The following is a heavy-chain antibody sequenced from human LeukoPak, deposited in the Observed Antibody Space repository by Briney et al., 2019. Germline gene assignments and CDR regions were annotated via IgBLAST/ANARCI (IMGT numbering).Heavy chain of an antibody. CDR2: IYFSGTP. D-gene: IGHD6-13*01. Sequence: SETLSLTCTVSRGSIRPADYYWAWARQPPGGGLNWLGSIYFSGTPYFNPSLKSRVAVSIDTSKNQFSLKVTSVNASDTAVYFCARTSSWYAGAWFDSWGQGTLVTVSS. J-gene: IGHJ5*01. V-gene: IGHV4-39*01. CDR1: RGSIRPADYY. CDR3: ARTSSWYAGAWFDS.